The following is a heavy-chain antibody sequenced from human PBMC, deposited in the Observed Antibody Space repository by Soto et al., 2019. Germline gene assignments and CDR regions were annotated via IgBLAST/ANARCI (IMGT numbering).Heavy chain of an antibody. CDR3: TTEANYDFWSGYSFDP. CDR2: IKSKTDGGTT. Sequence: GWSLRLSCASSVFTFINAWMSWVRQAPGKGLEWVGRIKSKTDGGTTDYAAPVKGRFTISRDDSKNTLYLQMNSLKTEDTAVYYCTTEANYDFWSGYSFDPWGQGTLVTVSS. D-gene: IGHD3-3*01. V-gene: IGHV3-15*01. CDR1: VFTFINAW. J-gene: IGHJ5*02.